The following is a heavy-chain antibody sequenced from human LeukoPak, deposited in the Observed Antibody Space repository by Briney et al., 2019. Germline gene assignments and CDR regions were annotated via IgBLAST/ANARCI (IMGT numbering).Heavy chain of an antibody. CDR3: ARRVGSSDYYYYMDV. D-gene: IGHD6-6*01. V-gene: IGHV1-18*01. Sequence: ASVKVSCKASGYTFTSYDINWVRQAPGQGLEWMGWISVYNGNTNYAQKLQGRVTMTTDTSTSTAYMELRRLRSDDTAVYYCARRVGSSDYYYYMDVWGKGTTVTVSS. J-gene: IGHJ6*03. CDR1: GYTFTSYD. CDR2: ISVYNGNT.